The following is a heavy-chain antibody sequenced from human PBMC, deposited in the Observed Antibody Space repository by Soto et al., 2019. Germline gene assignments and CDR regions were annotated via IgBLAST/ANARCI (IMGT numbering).Heavy chain of an antibody. CDR2: IYNSGNT. CDR3: ARGPYSSGWYCFDP. Sequence: SETLSLTCTVSGGSISGYYWSWIRQPAGKGLEWIGRIYNSGNTNYNPSLKSRVTMSVDTSKNQFFLMLSSVTAADTAVYYCARGPYSSGWYCFDPWGQGTLVTVSS. V-gene: IGHV4-4*07. CDR1: GGSISGYY. D-gene: IGHD6-19*01. J-gene: IGHJ5*02.